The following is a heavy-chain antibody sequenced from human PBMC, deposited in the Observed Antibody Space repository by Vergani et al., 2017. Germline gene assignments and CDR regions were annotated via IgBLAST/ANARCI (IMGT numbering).Heavy chain of an antibody. CDR1: GGSFTSYH. CDR3: ARVYTETNGHLYYYYYMDV. CDR2: IDHTGRP. V-gene: IGHV4-34*01. D-gene: IGHD4-11*01. J-gene: IGHJ6*03. Sequence: QVQLQQWGGGLLKPSETLSLTCVVNGGSFTSYHWTWIRQSPGEGLEWVGDIDHTGRPDYNPSLKSRVTMSVDKSRNQFSLTLNSVTATDTAIYFCARVYTETNGHLYYYYYMDVWGQGTAVTVS.